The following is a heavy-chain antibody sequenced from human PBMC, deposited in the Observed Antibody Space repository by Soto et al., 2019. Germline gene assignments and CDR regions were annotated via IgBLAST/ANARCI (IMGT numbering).Heavy chain of an antibody. CDR2: IYWNDDA. D-gene: IGHD2-2*02. CDR1: GFSLSTSGVG. Sequence: QIALKESGPTLVKPTQTLTLTCTFSGFSLSTSGVGVGWIRQPPGKALEWLALIYWNDDARYSPSLKSRLTLTKDTSKNQVVLTMTNMDPVDTATYYCAHKAGYCSSITCYRYYFDYWGLGTLVTVSS. V-gene: IGHV2-5*01. J-gene: IGHJ4*02. CDR3: AHKAGYCSSITCYRYYFDY.